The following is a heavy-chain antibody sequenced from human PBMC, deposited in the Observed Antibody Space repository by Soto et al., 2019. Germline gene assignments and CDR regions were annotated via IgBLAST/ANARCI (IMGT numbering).Heavy chain of an antibody. CDR3: ARGVSAGVDY. D-gene: IGHD1-26*01. J-gene: IGHJ4*02. V-gene: IGHV1-8*01. CDR2: MQPSTGRT. CDR1: GYSFTSLD. Sequence: QVQLVQSGAEVREPGASVKVSCKASGYSFTSLDINWLRQTAGQGLEWMGWMQPSTGRTGYAQKFQGSVTMPRDTSINTAYMELTTLTSDDTAFYYCARGVSAGVDYWGQGTLVTVSS.